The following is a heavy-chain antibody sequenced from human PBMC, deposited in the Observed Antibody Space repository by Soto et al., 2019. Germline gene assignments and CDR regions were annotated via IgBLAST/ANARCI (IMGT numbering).Heavy chain of an antibody. CDR1: GFTVNYNY. CDR2: IYTDGGT. D-gene: IGHD6-19*01. V-gene: IGHV3-66*01. J-gene: IGHJ4*02. Sequence: ESGGDLVQPGGSLRLSCAASGFTVNYNYMTWVRQATGKGLEWVSVIYTDGGTYYADSVKGRFTISRDNSKNTLFLQMNSLRAEDTAIYYCARAKPPSYSSGWYGFDYWGQGTLVTVSS. CDR3: ARAKPPSYSSGWYGFDY.